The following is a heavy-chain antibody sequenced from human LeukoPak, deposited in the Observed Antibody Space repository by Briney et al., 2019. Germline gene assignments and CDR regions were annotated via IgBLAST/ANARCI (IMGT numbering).Heavy chain of an antibody. V-gene: IGHV3-30*02. J-gene: IGHJ3*02. CDR1: GFTFSSYG. D-gene: IGHD5-18*01. Sequence: GGSLRLSCAASGFTFSSYGMHWVRQAPGKGLEWVAFIRYDGSNKYYADSVKGRFTISRDNSKNTLYLQMNSLRAGDTAVYYCAKDFQTWIQLWDDAFDIWGQRTMVTVSS. CDR3: AKDFQTWIQLWDDAFDI. CDR2: IRYDGSNK.